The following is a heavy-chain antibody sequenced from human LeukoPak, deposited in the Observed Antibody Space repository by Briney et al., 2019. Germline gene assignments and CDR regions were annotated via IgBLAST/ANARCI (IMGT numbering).Heavy chain of an antibody. CDR2: IYYTGST. CDR1: GGSISSSSYY. J-gene: IGHJ4*02. Sequence: SETLSLTCTVSGGSISSSSYYWGWIRQPPGKGLEWIATIYYTGSTYYNPSLKSRVTMSVDTSKNQFSLKLSSVTAADTAVYYCARSITMVRADYWGQGTLVTVSS. CDR3: ARSITMVRADY. V-gene: IGHV4-39*07. D-gene: IGHD3-10*01.